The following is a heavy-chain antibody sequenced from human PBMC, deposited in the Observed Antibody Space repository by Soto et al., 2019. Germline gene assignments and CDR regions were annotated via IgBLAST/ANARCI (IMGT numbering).Heavy chain of an antibody. Sequence: GGSLRLSCAASGFTFSSYAMSWVRQAPGKGLELVSAISGSGGSTYYADSVKGRFTISRDNSKNTLYLQMNSLRAEDTAVYYCAKDIRWLQMSYFDYWGQGTLVTVSS. CDR2: ISGSGGST. CDR3: AKDIRWLQMSYFDY. CDR1: GFTFSSYA. J-gene: IGHJ4*02. D-gene: IGHD5-12*01. V-gene: IGHV3-23*01.